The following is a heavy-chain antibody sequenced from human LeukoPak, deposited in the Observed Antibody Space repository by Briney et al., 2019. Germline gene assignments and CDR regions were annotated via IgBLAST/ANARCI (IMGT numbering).Heavy chain of an antibody. D-gene: IGHD1-26*01. CDR3: ARDWSYAFDI. Sequence: PGGSLRLSCAASGFTFSSYSMNWVRQAPGKGLEWVSHISSSSSSSSSSPTYYADSVKGRFTISRDNAKNSLYLQMNSLRAEDTAVYYCARDWSYAFDIWGQGTMVTVSS. CDR2: ISSSSSSSSSSPT. J-gene: IGHJ3*02. CDR1: GFTFSSYS. V-gene: IGHV3-48*01.